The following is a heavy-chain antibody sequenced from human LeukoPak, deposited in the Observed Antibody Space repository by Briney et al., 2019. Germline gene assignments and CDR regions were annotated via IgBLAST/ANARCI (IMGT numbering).Heavy chain of an antibody. Sequence: GGSLRLSCAASGFTVSSNYMSWVRQAPGKGLEWVSVIYSGGSTYYADSVKCRFTISRDNSKNSLYLQMNSLRAEDTAVYYCARGSSALEMATITAFDIWGQGTMVTVSS. J-gene: IGHJ3*02. CDR2: IYSGGST. D-gene: IGHD5-24*01. V-gene: IGHV3-53*01. CDR1: GFTVSSNY. CDR3: ARGSSALEMATITAFDI.